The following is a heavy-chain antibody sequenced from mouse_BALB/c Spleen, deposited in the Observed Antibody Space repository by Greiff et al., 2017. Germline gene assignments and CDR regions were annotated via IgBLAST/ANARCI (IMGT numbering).Heavy chain of an antibody. CDR3: ARDYGYGTGYFDY. CDR1: GYTFSSYW. V-gene: IGHV1-9*01. CDR2: ILPGSGST. J-gene: IGHJ2*01. Sequence: QVQLQQSGAELMKPGASVKISCKATGYTFSSYWIEWVKQRPGHGLEWIGEILPGSGSTNYNEKFKGKATFTADTSSNTAYMQLSSLTSEDSAVYYCARDYGYGTGYFDYWGQGTTLTVSS. D-gene: IGHD1-2*01.